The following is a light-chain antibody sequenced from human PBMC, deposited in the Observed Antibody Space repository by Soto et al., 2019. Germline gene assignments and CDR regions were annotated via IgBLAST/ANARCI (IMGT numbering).Light chain of an antibody. CDR3: QQYGSSPFT. J-gene: IGKJ3*01. Sequence: EIVLAQSPGTLSLSPGERATLSCRASQTVISSSLGWYQQKPGQAPRLLIYDTSSRATGIPDRFSGSGSGTDFTLTINRLEPEDFAVYYCQQYGSSPFTFGPGTKVDL. CDR1: QTVISSS. V-gene: IGKV3-20*01. CDR2: DTS.